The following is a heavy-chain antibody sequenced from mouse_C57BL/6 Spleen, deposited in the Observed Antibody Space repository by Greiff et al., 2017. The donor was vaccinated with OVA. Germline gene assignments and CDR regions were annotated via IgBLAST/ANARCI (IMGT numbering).Heavy chain of an antibody. V-gene: IGHV1-52*01. D-gene: IGHD1-1*01. CDR2: IDPSDSET. CDR3: ARRRRITTVVEDYFDY. Sequence: QVQLQQPGAELVRPGSSVKLSCKASGYTFTSYWMHWVKQRPIQGLEWIGNIDPSDSETHYNQKFKDKATLTVDKSSSTAYMQLSSLTSEDSAVYYCARRRRITTVVEDYFDYWGQGTTLTVSS. J-gene: IGHJ2*01. CDR1: GYTFTSYW.